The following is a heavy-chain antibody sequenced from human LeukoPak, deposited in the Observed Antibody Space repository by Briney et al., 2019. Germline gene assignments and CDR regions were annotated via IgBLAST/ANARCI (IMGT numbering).Heavy chain of an antibody. CDR3: ARVANGVDAGYYYYMDV. CDR2: IYYSGST. Sequence: PSETLSLTCTVSGSSISSSSYYWGWIRQPPGKGLEWIGSIYYSGSTYYNPSLKSRVTISVDTSKNQFSLKLSSVTAADTAVYYCARVANGVDAGYYYYMDVWGKGTTVTVSS. D-gene: IGHD2-8*01. J-gene: IGHJ6*03. V-gene: IGHV4-39*07. CDR1: GSSISSSSYY.